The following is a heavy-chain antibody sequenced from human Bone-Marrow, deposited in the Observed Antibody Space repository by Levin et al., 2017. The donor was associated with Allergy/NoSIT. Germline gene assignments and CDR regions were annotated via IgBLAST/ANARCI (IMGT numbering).Heavy chain of an antibody. CDR1: GGSISSGGYS. CDR2: IYHSGST. J-gene: IGHJ4*02. CDR3: ARDRRGGDQIPAER. V-gene: IGHV4-30-2*01. Sequence: SETLSLTCAVSGGSISSGGYSWSWIRQPPGKGLEWIGYIYHSGSTYYNPSLKSRVTISVDRSKNQFSLKLSSVTAADTAVYYCARDRRGGDQIPAERWGQGTLVTVSS. D-gene: IGHD2-21*02.